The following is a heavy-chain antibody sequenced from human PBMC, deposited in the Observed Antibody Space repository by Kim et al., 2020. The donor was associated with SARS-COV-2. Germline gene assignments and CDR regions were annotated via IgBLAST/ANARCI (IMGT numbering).Heavy chain of an antibody. CDR3: ASPARRYDFWSGYYVDYYGMDV. CDR2: IYPGDSDT. J-gene: IGHJ6*02. D-gene: IGHD3-3*01. CDR1: GYSFTSYW. V-gene: IGHV5-51*01. Sequence: GESLKISCKGSGYSFTSYWIGWVRQMPGKGLEWMGIIYPGDSDTRYSPSFQGQVTISADKSISTAYLQWSSLKASDTAMYYCASPARRYDFWSGYYVDYYGMDVWGQGTTVTVSS.